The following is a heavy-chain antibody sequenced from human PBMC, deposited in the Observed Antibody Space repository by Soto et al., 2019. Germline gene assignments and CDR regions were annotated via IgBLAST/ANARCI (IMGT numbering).Heavy chain of an antibody. CDR3: ARGSDFWSGSNLYYYYGMNV. CDR2: TYYRSKWYN. D-gene: IGHD3-3*01. Sequence: SQTLSLTCAISGDSVSSNSAAWNWIRQSPSRGLEWLGRTYYRSKWYNDYAVSVKSRITINPDTSKNQFSLQLNSVTPEDTAVYYCARGSDFWSGSNLYYYYGMNVWGQGTTVTVSS. V-gene: IGHV6-1*01. CDR1: GDSVSSNSAA. J-gene: IGHJ6*02.